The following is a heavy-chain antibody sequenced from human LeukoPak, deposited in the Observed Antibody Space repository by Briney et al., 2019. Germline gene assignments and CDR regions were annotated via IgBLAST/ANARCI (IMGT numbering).Heavy chain of an antibody. Sequence: SETLSLTCTVSSGSISSSSYYWGWIRQPPGKGLEWIGSIYYSGSTYYNPSLKSRVTISVDTSKNQFSLKLSSVTAADTAVYYCARRRPGIAVAGSHDAFDIWGQGTMVTVSS. CDR3: ARRRPGIAVAGSHDAFDI. V-gene: IGHV4-39*01. CDR1: SGSISSSSYY. D-gene: IGHD6-19*01. CDR2: IYYSGST. J-gene: IGHJ3*02.